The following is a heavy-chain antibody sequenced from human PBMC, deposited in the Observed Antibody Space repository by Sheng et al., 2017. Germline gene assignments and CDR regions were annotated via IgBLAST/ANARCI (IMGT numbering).Heavy chain of an antibody. D-gene: IGHD1-26*01. CDR2: ISWNSGSI. J-gene: IGHJ3*02. CDR3: AKDLRWELRGAFDI. CDR1: GFTFDDYA. Sequence: EVQLVESGGGLVQPGRSLRLSCAASGFTFDDYAMHWVRQAPGKGLEWVSGISWNSGSIGYADSVKGRFTISRDNAKNSLYLQMNSLRAEDTALYYCAKDLRWELRGAFDIWGQGTMVTVSS. V-gene: IGHV3-9*01.